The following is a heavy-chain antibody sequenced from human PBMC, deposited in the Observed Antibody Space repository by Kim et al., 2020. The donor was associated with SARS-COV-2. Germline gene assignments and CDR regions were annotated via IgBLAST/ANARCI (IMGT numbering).Heavy chain of an antibody. Sequence: GGSLRLSCAASGFTFSSYAMHWVRQAPGKGLEWVAVISYDGSNKYYADSVKGRFTISRDNSKNTLYLQMNSLRAEDTAVYYCARDFGFGELLEEAYWGQGTMVTVSS. CDR3: ARDFGFGELLEEAY. D-gene: IGHD3-10*01. CDR1: GFTFSSYA. J-gene: IGHJ4*02. CDR2: ISYDGSNK. V-gene: IGHV3-30*04.